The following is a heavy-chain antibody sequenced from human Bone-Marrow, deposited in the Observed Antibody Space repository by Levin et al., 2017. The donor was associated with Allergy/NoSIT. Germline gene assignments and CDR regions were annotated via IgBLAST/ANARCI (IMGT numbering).Heavy chain of an antibody. J-gene: IGHJ3*02. CDR1: GGTFSSYT. V-gene: IGHV1-69*02. D-gene: IGHD6-25*01. CDR2: IIPILGIA. Sequence: SVKVSCKASGGTFSSYTISWVRQAPGQGLEWMGRIIPILGIANYAQKFQGRVTITADKSTSTAYMELSSLRSEDTAVYYCARPHRGYVDHDAFDIWGQGTMVTVSS. CDR3: ARPHRGYVDHDAFDI.